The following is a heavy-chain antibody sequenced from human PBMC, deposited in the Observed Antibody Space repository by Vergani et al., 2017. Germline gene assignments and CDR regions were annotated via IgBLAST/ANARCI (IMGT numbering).Heavy chain of an antibody. D-gene: IGHD3-22*01. J-gene: IGHJ5*02. V-gene: IGHV1-2*02. CDR1: GYTFTGYY. CDR3: ARAPGADYYDSSGYDNNWFDP. Sequence: QVQLVQSGAEVKKPGASVKVSCKASGYTFTGYYMHWVRQAPGQGPEWMGWINPNSGGTNYAQKFQGRVTMTRDPSISTAYMELSRLRSDDTAVYYCARAPGADYYDSSGYDNNWFDPWGQGTLVTVSS. CDR2: INPNSGGT.